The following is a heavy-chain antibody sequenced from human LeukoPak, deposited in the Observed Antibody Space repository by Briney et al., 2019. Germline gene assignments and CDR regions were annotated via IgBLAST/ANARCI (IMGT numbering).Heavy chain of an antibody. Sequence: PGGSLRLSCAASGFTFSSYGMHWLRQAPGKGLEWVAVLSYDGNYKYYADSVKGRFAISRDNSENTLYLQMNSLRAEDTAVYYCARYAEYAVSTPCYWGQGTLVTVSA. CDR1: GFTFSSYG. V-gene: IGHV3-30*03. CDR2: LSYDGNYK. CDR3: ARYAEYAVSTPCY. J-gene: IGHJ4*02. D-gene: IGHD2-8*01.